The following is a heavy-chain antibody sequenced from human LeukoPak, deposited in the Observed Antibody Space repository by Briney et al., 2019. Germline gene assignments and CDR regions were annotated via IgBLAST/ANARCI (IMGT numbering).Heavy chain of an antibody. CDR3: ARRYSNSFDY. D-gene: IGHD4-11*01. Sequence: GGSLRLSCAASGFTFSSYGMTWIRQAPGKGLEWVSYISNSGGTIYYTDSVKGRFTISRDNAKNSLYLQMNSLRAEDTAVYYCARRYSNSFDYWGQGTLVTVSS. V-gene: IGHV3-48*04. CDR2: ISNSGGTI. J-gene: IGHJ4*02. CDR1: GFTFSSYG.